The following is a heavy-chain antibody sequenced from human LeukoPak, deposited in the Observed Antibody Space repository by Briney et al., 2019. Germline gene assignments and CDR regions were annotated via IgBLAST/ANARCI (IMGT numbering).Heavy chain of an antibody. D-gene: IGHD3-3*01. CDR1: GFTFSSNW. CDR2: IKPDGSAE. CDR3: ARDRRRFLEWLLYPGLDY. J-gene: IGHJ4*02. V-gene: IGHV3-7*01. Sequence: GGSLRLSCATSGFTFSSNWMSWVRHVPGRGLDWVANIKPDGSAEYYAASVKGRFTVSRDNAKNSLYLQMNSLRAEDTAVYYCARDRRRFLEWLLYPGLDYWGQGTLVTVSS.